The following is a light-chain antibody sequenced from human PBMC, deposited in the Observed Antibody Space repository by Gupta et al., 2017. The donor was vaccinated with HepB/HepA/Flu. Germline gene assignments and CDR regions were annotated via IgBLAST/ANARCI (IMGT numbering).Light chain of an antibody. CDR2: AAS. CDR3: QQTYGSPLAT. Sequence: DIQMTQSPSSLSASVGDKVTITCRASQSISSYLNWYQQKPGKAPKLLIYAASTLQSGVPSRFSGSGSGTDFTLTISSLQPEDFATYYCQQTYGSPLATFGGGTKVEIK. J-gene: IGKJ4*01. V-gene: IGKV1-39*01. CDR1: QSISSY.